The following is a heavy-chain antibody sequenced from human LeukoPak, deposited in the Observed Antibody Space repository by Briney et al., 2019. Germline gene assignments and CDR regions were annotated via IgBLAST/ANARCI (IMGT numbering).Heavy chain of an antibody. CDR3: AGPAERGYSYGLDF. J-gene: IGHJ3*01. CDR1: GDSISSYY. Sequence: RPSETLSLTCTVSGDSISSYYWSWIRQPPGKGLEWIGYIYYSGSTNYNPSLKSRVTISLDTSKNQVSLNLSSVTAADTAVYYCAGPAERGYSYGLDFWGPGTMVTVSS. D-gene: IGHD5-18*01. CDR2: IYYSGST. V-gene: IGHV4-59*01.